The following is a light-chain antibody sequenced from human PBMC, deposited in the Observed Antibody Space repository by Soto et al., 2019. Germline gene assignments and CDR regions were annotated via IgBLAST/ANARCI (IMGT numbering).Light chain of an antibody. CDR1: SSNIGAGYD. J-gene: IGLJ3*02. CDR3: QSYYSSLTDSRV. CDR2: DNN. V-gene: IGLV1-40*01. Sequence: QSVLTQPPSLSGAPGQRVIISCTGSSSNIGAGYDVHWYQQLPGAAPQLLIFDNNYRPSGVPDRFSGSKSGTSAYLAITGLQSEDEAHYYCQSYYSSLTDSRVFGGGTKLTVL.